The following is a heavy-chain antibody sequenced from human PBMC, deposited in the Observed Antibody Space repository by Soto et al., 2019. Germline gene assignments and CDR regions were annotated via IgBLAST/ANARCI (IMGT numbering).Heavy chain of an antibody. CDR2: INHSGST. Sequence: SETLSLTCAVYGGSFSGYYWSWIRQPPGKGLEWIGEINHSGSTNYNPSLKSRVTISVDTSKNQFSLKLSSVTAADTAVYYCARGDMTTVKDFDYWGQGTLVTVSS. CDR1: GGSFSGYY. D-gene: IGHD4-17*01. J-gene: IGHJ4*02. V-gene: IGHV4-34*01. CDR3: ARGDMTTVKDFDY.